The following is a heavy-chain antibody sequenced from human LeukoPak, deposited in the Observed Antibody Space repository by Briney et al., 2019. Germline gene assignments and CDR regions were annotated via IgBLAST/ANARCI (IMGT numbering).Heavy chain of an antibody. J-gene: IGHJ4*02. CDR1: GFTFSNYA. CDR2: ISGSGGST. CDR3: AKARVGAYDY. D-gene: IGHD1-26*01. V-gene: IGHV3-23*01. Sequence: GGSLRLSCAASGFTFSNYAMSWVRQAPGKGLEWVSAISGSGGSTYYADSVKGRFTISRDTSKNTLYLQMNSQRAEDTAVYYCAKARVGAYDYWGQGTLVTVSS.